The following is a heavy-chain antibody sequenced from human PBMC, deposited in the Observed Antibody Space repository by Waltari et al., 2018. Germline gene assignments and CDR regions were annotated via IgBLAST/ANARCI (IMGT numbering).Heavy chain of an antibody. D-gene: IGHD5-12*01. V-gene: IGHV3-23*01. CDR3: AKDTGGYDYFDY. Sequence: EVQLLESGGGLVQPGGSLRLSCAASGFTFSSYAMSWVRQAPGRGVEWVEGISGRGGRTYYADAVKGRFTISRDNSKNTLYLQMNSLRAEDTAVYYCAKDTGGYDYFDYWGQGTLVTVSS. CDR1: GFTFSSYA. CDR2: ISGRGGRT. J-gene: IGHJ4*02.